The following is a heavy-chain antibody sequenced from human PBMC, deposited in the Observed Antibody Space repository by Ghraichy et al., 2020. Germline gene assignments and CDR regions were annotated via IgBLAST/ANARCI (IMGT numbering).Heavy chain of an antibody. CDR1: GFTFSSYA. J-gene: IGHJ4*02. CDR3: ARDGTPLPYYYDSSSKEGFDY. Sequence: GSLRLSCAASGFTFSSYALHCVRQAPGKGLEWVAVISYDGSNKNYADSVKGRFTISRDNSKNTLYLQMNSLRAEDTAVYYCARDGTPLPYYYDSSSKEGFDYWGQGTLVTVSS. D-gene: IGHD3-22*01. CDR2: ISYDGSNK. V-gene: IGHV3-30-3*01.